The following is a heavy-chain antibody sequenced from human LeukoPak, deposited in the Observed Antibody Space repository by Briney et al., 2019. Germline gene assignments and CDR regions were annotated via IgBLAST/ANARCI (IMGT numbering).Heavy chain of an antibody. Sequence: ASVKVSCKASGYTFTSYDINWVRQATGQGLEWMGWMNPNSGNTGYAQKFQGRVTMTRNTPISTAYMELSSLRSEDTAVYYCARGRSHRYYYGSGSYLVGYWGQGTLVTVSS. V-gene: IGHV1-8*01. CDR1: GYTFTSYD. J-gene: IGHJ4*02. CDR2: MNPNSGNT. CDR3: ARGRSHRYYYGSGSYLVGY. D-gene: IGHD3-10*01.